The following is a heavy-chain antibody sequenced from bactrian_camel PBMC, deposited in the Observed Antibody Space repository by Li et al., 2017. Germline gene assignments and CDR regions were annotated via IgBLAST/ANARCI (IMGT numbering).Heavy chain of an antibody. CDR3: AAHAPCVFGDGGYPDFDF. CDR1: GATYIKHS. J-gene: IGHJ6*01. Sequence: HVQLVESGGGSVQAGGSLRLSCAASGATYIKHSMGWFRQSSGKEREGVAAIHTTVGSTYYADSVRGRFTISKDNAKNTLYLQMNSLKPEDSGMYYCAAHAPCVFGDGGYPDFDFWGQGTQVTVS. D-gene: IGHD2*01. V-gene: IGHV3S54*01. CDR2: IHTTVGST.